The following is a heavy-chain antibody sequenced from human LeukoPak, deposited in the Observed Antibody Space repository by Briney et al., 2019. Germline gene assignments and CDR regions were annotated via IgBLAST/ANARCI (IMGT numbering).Heavy chain of an antibody. CDR1: GGSISSSSYY. D-gene: IGHD3-16*01. Sequence: SETLSLTCTVSGGSISSSSYYWGWIRQPPGKGLEWIGSIYYSGSTYYNPSLKSRVTISVDTSKNQFSLKLSSVTAADTAVYYCARLNYGSYYYYGMDVWGQGTTVTVSS. CDR3: ARLNYGSYYYYGMDV. CDR2: IYYSGST. V-gene: IGHV4-39*07. J-gene: IGHJ6*02.